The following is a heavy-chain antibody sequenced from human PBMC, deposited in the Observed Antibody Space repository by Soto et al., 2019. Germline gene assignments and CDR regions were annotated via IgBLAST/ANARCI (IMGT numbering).Heavy chain of an antibody. D-gene: IGHD3-16*02. CDR1: GGSISRYY. CDR3: ARVYRTYTYYYSYMDV. V-gene: IGHV4-59*01. J-gene: IGHJ6*03. CDR2: IYYSGST. Sequence: PETMSLTCTVSGGSISRYYWSWIRQPPGKGLEWIGYIYYSGSTNYNPSLKSRVTISVDTSKNQFSLKLSSVTAADTAVYYCARVYRTYTYYYSYMDVWGKGTTVTVSS.